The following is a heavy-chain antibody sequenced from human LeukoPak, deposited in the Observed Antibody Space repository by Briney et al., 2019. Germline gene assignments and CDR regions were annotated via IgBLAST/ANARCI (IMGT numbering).Heavy chain of an antibody. J-gene: IGHJ4*02. Sequence: ASVKVSCKASGYTFTSYGISWVRQAPGQGLEWMGWISGNNGNTHYAQKIQGRVTMTTDTSTSTAYMELRSLGSDGTAVYYCARLYDFRSGYYPHFDYWGQGTLVTVSS. D-gene: IGHD3-3*01. V-gene: IGHV1-18*01. CDR2: ISGNNGNT. CDR3: ARLYDFRSGYYPHFDY. CDR1: GYTFTSYG.